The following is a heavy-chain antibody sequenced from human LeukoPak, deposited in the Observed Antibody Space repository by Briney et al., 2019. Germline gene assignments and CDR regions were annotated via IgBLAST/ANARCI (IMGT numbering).Heavy chain of an antibody. J-gene: IGHJ4*02. D-gene: IGHD3-10*01. CDR2: ISAYNGNT. V-gene: IGHV1-18*01. CDR3: ASDGPYGSGSDFDY. CDR1: GYTFTSYG. Sequence: ASVKVSCKASGYTFTSYGISWVRQSPGQGLELRGWISAYNGNTNYAQKLQGRVTMTTDTSTSTAYMELRSLRSDDTAVYYCASDGPYGSGSDFDYWGQGTLVTVSS.